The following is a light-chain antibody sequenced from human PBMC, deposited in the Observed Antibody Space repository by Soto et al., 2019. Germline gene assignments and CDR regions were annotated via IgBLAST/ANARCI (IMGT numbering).Light chain of an antibody. V-gene: IGLV1-40*01. CDR2: GNN. CDR1: SSNIGAGYD. CDR3: QSYDSSLSGVV. Sequence: QPVLTQPPSVSGAPGQRVTISCTGRSSNIGAGYDVHWYQQLPGTAPKVLIYGNNNRPSGVPDRFSGSKSGTSASLAITGVQAEDEADYYCQSYDSSLSGVVFGGGTKLTVL. J-gene: IGLJ2*01.